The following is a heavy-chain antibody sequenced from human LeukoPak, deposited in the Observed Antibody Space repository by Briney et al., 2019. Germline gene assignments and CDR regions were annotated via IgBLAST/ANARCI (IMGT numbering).Heavy chain of an antibody. CDR3: ARDRGGDFWSGYYQAPYYMDV. D-gene: IGHD3-3*01. V-gene: IGHV3-74*01. J-gene: IGHJ6*03. CDR1: GFTFSSYW. Sequence: QAGGSLRLSCAASGFTFSSYWMHWVRQAPGKGLVWVSRIKIDGTSTTYADSVKGRFTISRDNAKNTLYLQMNSLRAEDTAVYYCARDRGGDFWSGYYQAPYYMDVWGKGTTVTVSS. CDR2: IKIDGTST.